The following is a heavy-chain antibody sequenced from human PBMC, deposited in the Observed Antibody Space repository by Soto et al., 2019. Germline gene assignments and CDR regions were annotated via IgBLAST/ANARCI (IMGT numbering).Heavy chain of an antibody. CDR3: EKDTGAGCGWYPY. CDR1: GGSISSYY. Sequence: SETLSLTCTVSGGSISSYYWSWIRQPPGKGLERIGYIYYSGSTNYNPSLKSRVTISVDTSKNQFSLKLSSVTAADTAVYYCEKDTGAGCGWYPYWGHGTLVTVSS. CDR2: IYYSGST. J-gene: IGHJ4*01. D-gene: IGHD6-19*01. V-gene: IGHV4-59*01.